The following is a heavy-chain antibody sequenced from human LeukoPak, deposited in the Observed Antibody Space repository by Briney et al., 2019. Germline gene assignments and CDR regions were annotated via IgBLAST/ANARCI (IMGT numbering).Heavy chain of an antibody. J-gene: IGHJ4*02. Sequence: PSETLSLTCAVYGGSFSGYYWSWIRQPPGKGLEWIGEINHSGSTNYNPSLKSRVTISVDTSKNQFSLKLSSVTAADTAVYYCARASGYYGSGSYYYSYWGQGTLVTVSS. V-gene: IGHV4-34*01. D-gene: IGHD3-10*01. CDR1: GGSFSGYY. CDR2: INHSGST. CDR3: ARASGYYGSGSYYYSY.